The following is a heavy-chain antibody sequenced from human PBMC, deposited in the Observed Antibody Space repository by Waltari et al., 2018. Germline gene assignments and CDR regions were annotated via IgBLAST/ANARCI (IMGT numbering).Heavy chain of an antibody. J-gene: IGHJ4*02. D-gene: IGHD6-19*01. CDR2: MYYPGST. Sequence: QLPLQESRPGLVKPSDTLSLTCTVHGASIGPTNYHWDWVRQPPGKGLQWVGPMYYPGSTYYNPSLKSRVTISVDTSKTRFSLKLTSVTAAYTAVYFCAGRPEFPSGSAIDFWGQGTLVTVSS. CDR1: GASIGPTNYH. V-gene: IGHV4-39*02. CDR3: AGRPEFPSGSAIDF.